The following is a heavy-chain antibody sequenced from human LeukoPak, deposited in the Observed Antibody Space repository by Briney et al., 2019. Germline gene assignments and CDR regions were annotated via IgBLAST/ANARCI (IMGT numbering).Heavy chain of an antibody. D-gene: IGHD2-15*01. CDR1: GGSISSSSYY. CDR3: ARLRCGGGSCYPFDY. CDR2: IYYSGST. Sequence: SETLSLTCTVSGGSISSSSYYRGWIRQPPGKGLEWIGSIYYSGSTYYNPSLKSRVTISVDTSKNQFSLKLSSVTAADTAVYYCARLRCGGGSCYPFDYWGQGTLVTVSS. J-gene: IGHJ4*02. V-gene: IGHV4-39*01.